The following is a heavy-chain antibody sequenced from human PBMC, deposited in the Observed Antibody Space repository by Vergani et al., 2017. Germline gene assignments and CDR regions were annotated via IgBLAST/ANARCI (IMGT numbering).Heavy chain of an antibody. CDR3: AXDIVVVPAATTYNWFDP. CDR1: GGSISSSSYY. D-gene: IGHD2-2*01. J-gene: IGHJ5*02. V-gene: IGHV4-39*07. Sequence: QLQLQESGPGLVKPSETLSLTCTVSGGSISSSSYYWGWIRQPPGKGLEWIGSIYYSGSTYYNPSLKSRVTISVDTSKNQFSLKLRSVAAADTAVYYCAXDIVVVPAATTYNWFDPWGQGTLVTVSS. CDR2: IYYSGST.